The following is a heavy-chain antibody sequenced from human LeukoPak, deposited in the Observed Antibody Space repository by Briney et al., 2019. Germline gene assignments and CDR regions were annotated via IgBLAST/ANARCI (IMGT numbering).Heavy chain of an antibody. D-gene: IGHD1-26*01. CDR1: GFTFSSYS. J-gene: IGHJ3*02. CDR3: VRDVGYAFDI. CDR2: ISGSSTI. Sequence: GGSLRLSCAASGFTFSSYSMNWVRQAPGKGLEWISYISGSSTIFYVDSVKGRFTISRDNAKNSLYLQMNSLRDEDTAVYYCVRDVGYAFDIWGQGTMVTVSS. V-gene: IGHV3-48*02.